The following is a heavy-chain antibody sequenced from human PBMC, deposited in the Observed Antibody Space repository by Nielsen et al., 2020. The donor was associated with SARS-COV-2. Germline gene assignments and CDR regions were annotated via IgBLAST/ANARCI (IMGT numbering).Heavy chain of an antibody. D-gene: IGHD3-10*01. V-gene: IGHV3-23*01. Sequence: GESLKISCAASGFTFSSYAMSWVRQAPGKGLEWVAGISARGGATYYADSVKGRFTISRDNSKNTLYLQMNSLRAGDTAVYYCARGVTMVRGVIRPYYYYGMDVWGQGTTVTVSS. CDR2: ISARGGAT. CDR1: GFTFSSYA. J-gene: IGHJ6*02. CDR3: ARGVTMVRGVIRPYYYYGMDV.